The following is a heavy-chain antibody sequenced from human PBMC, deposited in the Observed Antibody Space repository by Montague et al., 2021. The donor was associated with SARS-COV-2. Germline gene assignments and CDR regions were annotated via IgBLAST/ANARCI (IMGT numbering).Heavy chain of an antibody. Sequence: SETPSLTCAIYGGSFSGYFWSWIRQSPGKGLEWIGEISYTGHTRYNPSLQSRVSISGDSSENQFSLTLTSVTAADTAVYYCARSHYSVSWCPDWGQGTLVTVSS. CDR1: GGSFSGYF. D-gene: IGHD5/OR15-5a*01. CDR2: ISYTGHT. V-gene: IGHV4-34*01. J-gene: IGHJ4*02. CDR3: ARSHYSVSWCPD.